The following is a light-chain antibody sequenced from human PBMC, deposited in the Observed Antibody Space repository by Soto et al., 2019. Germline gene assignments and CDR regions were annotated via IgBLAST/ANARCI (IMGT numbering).Light chain of an antibody. V-gene: IGKV3-20*01. CDR1: QSVSSNF. CDR3: HQYGSSPRT. Sequence: EIVLTQSPGTLYLSPGDRATLSCRASQSVSSNFLAWYQQKPGQAPRLLIYGASIRATGIPDRFSGSGSGTDFALTIRRLEPEDFAMYFCHQYGSSPRTFGQGTKVEI. J-gene: IGKJ1*01. CDR2: GAS.